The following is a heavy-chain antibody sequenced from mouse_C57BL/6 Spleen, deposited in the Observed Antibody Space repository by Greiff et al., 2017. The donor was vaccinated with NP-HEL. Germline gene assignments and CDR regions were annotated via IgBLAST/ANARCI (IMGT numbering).Heavy chain of an antibody. J-gene: IGHJ1*03. V-gene: IGHV5-4*01. CDR3: ARVLITTVVAHWYFDV. CDR2: ISDGGSYT. D-gene: IGHD1-1*01. Sequence: EVQLVESGGGLVKPGGSLKLSCAASGFTFSSYAMSWVRQTPEKRLEWVATISDGGSYTYYPDNVKGRFTISRDNAKNNLYLQMSHLKSEDTAMYYCARVLITTVVAHWYFDVWGTGTTVTVSS. CDR1: GFTFSSYA.